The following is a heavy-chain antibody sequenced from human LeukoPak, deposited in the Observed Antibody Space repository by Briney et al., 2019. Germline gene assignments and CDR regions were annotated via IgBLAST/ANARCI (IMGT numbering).Heavy chain of an antibody. CDR3: ARRGSIHLWTY. D-gene: IGHD5-18*01. CDR2: INPNSGDT. V-gene: IGHV1-2*02. Sequence: ASVKVSCKAFEYTFTGYHIHWVRQAPGQGLEWMGWINPNSGDTSYAQKFQGRVTMTSDTSISTAYMELSRLRSDDTAVYYCARRGSIHLWTYWGQGTLVTVSS. J-gene: IGHJ4*02. CDR1: EYTFTGYH.